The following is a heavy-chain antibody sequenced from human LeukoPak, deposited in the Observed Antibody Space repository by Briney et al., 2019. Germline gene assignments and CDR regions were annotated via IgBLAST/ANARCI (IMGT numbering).Heavy chain of an antibody. Sequence: ASVKVSCKASGYTFTNYGISWVRQAPGQGLEWMGWICAYNGNTKYAQKFQSRVTMTTDTSTNTVNMELRSLRSDDTAVFYCARSGSHNYYYYGMDVWGQGTTVIVSS. CDR3: ARSGSHNYYYYGMDV. CDR1: GYTFTNYG. J-gene: IGHJ6*02. D-gene: IGHD1-26*01. CDR2: ICAYNGNT. V-gene: IGHV1-18*01.